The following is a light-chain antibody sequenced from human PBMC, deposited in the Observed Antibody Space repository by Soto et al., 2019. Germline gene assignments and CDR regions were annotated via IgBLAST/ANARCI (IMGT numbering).Light chain of an antibody. CDR3: QQSYSTLRWT. Sequence: DIQMTQSPSSLSASVGDRVPITCRASQSISSYLNWYQQKPGKAPKLLIYAASSLQSRVPSRFSGSGSGTDFTHTISSLQPEDFATYYCQQSYSTLRWTFGQGTKVEIK. J-gene: IGKJ1*01. CDR2: AAS. CDR1: QSISSY. V-gene: IGKV1-39*01.